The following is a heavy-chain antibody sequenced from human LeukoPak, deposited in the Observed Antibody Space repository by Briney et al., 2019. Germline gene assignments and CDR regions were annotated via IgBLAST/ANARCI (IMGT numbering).Heavy chain of an antibody. V-gene: IGHV1-24*01. Sequence: ASVKVSCKVSGYTLTELSMHWVRQAPGKGLEWMGGFDPEDGETIYAQKFQGRVTMTEDTSTDTAYMELGSLRSEDTAVYYCATPGGDGYNYDYWGQGTLVTVSS. CDR2: FDPEDGET. J-gene: IGHJ4*02. D-gene: IGHD5-24*01. CDR3: ATPGGDGYNYDY. CDR1: GYTLTELS.